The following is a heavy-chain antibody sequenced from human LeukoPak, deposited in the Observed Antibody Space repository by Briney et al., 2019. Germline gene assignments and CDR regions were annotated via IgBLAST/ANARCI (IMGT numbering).Heavy chain of an antibody. CDR3: ARDQEALRLVLEERHAFDI. V-gene: IGHV3-48*03. Sequence: PGGSLRLSCAASGFTFSSYEMNWVRQAPGKGLEWVSYISSSGSTIYYADSVKGRFTISRDNAKNSLYLQMNSLRAEDTAVYYCARDQEALRLVLEERHAFDIWGQGTMVTVSS. D-gene: IGHD6-19*01. J-gene: IGHJ3*02. CDR1: GFTFSSYE. CDR2: ISSSGSTI.